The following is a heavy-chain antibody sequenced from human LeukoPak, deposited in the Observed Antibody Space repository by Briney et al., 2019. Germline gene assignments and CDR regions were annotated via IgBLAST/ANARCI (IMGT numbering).Heavy chain of an antibody. D-gene: IGHD6-13*01. J-gene: IGHJ4*02. CDR1: GYTFTSYD. CDR3: ARDSHDGYSTVY. CDR2: ISVYTGNT. Sequence: ASVKVSCKASGYTFTSYDITWVRQAPGQGLEWMGWISVYTGNTNYAQKVQGRVTMTTDTSTSTAYMELRSLRSDDTAVYYCARDSHDGYSTVYWGQGTLVTVSS. V-gene: IGHV1-18*01.